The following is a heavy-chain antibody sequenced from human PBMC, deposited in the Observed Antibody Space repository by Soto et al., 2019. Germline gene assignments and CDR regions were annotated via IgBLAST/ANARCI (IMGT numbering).Heavy chain of an antibody. CDR3: ARSLPGTYGAFDL. CDR2: ISGDGSST. CDR1: EFTFRSYW. V-gene: IGHV3-74*01. D-gene: IGHD1-7*01. Sequence: LRLSCAASEFTFRSYWMHWVRQSTGKGLVWVSRISGDGSSTTYADSVRGRFTISRDNAKNTVYLQMDSLRAEDTAVYYCARSLPGTYGAFDLWGQGTMVTVSS. J-gene: IGHJ3*01.